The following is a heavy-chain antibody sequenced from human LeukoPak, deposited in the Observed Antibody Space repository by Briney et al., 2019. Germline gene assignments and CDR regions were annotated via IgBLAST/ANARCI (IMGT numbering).Heavy chain of an antibody. CDR2: MSSSDDGR. D-gene: IGHD2-15*01. CDR1: GFTFSIYV. V-gene: IGHV3-23*01. Sequence: PGGTLRLSCAASGFTFSIYVMSWVRQAPGKGLEWVSAMSSSDDGRYYAASVRGRFTISRDTSRSTLYLQMDSLRAEDAAVYYCAKAPVTSCRGAFCYPFDYWGQGTLVTVSS. CDR3: AKAPVTSCRGAFCYPFDY. J-gene: IGHJ4*02.